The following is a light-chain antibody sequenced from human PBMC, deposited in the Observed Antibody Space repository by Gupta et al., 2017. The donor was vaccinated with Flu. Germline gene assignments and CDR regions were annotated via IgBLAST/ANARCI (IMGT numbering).Light chain of an antibody. Sequence: DIVMTQSPLSLAVTPGEPASISCRSSQSRLHTNGYNYLNWYLQKPGQSPQLLLYLGSDRDSGVPDRFSGSGSGTDFTLKISRVEAEDVGIYYCMQTLDIRRTFGPGTKLDI. CDR3: MQTLDIRRT. CDR1: QSRLHTNGYNY. V-gene: IGKV2-28*01. CDR2: LGS. J-gene: IGKJ3*01.